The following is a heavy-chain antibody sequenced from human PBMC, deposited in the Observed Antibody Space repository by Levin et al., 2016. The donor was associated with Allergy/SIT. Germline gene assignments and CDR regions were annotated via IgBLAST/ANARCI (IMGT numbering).Heavy chain of an antibody. J-gene: IGHJ6*02. CDR1: GGTFSNYA. Sequence: SVKVSCKASGGTFSNYAISWVRQAPGQGPEWMGGIIPMFTQANYAQKFQGRVTITADDATRIVYMELTSLRSEDTAVYYCVRTTLGTWVNYGMDVWGQGTTVTVAS. CDR3: VRTTLGTWVNYGMDV. V-gene: IGHV1-69*13. D-gene: IGHD1/OR15-1a*01. CDR2: IIPMFTQA.